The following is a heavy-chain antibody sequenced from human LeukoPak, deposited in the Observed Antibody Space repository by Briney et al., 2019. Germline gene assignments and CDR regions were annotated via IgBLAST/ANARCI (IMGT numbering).Heavy chain of an antibody. Sequence: SETLSLTCTVSGGSLSTYYWSWIRQPPGKGREWIGYIFYSGSTNYNPSLKSRVTISVDTSKNQFSLKLNSVTAADTAVYYCARLGAHWNYGNYLGQGTLVTVSS. CDR1: GGSLSTYY. D-gene: IGHD1-7*01. V-gene: IGHV4-59*08. J-gene: IGHJ4*02. CDR2: IFYSGST. CDR3: ARLGAHWNYGNY.